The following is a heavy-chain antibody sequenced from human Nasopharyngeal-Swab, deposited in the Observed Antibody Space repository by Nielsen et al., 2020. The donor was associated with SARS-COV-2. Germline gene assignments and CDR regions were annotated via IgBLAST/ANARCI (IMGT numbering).Heavy chain of an antibody. Sequence: ASVKVSCKTSGYTFASFDINWVRQATGRGLEWVGCMNLDSGDTHYAQEFQGKVTLTRETSRSTAYMELSSLRSEDTAVYYCARGPRPKRHLDYWGQGTLVTVSS. V-gene: IGHV1-8*01. CDR3: ARGPRPKRHLDY. CDR1: GYTFASFD. D-gene: IGHD1-1*01. J-gene: IGHJ4*02. CDR2: MNLDSGDT.